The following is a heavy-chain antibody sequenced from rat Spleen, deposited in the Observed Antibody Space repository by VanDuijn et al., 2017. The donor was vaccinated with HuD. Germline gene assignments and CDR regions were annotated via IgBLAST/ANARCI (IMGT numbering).Heavy chain of an antibody. Sequence: EVQLVESGGGLVQPGRSLKLSCAASGFTFSNYDMAWVRQAPTKGLAWVSSVSSDGVNTYYPDSVKGRFTISRDNAKSSLYLQMDSLRSEDTATYYCTTEDYWGQGVMVTVSS. CDR1: GFTFSNYD. CDR2: VSSDGVNT. CDR3: TTEDY. V-gene: IGHV5-20*01. J-gene: IGHJ2*01.